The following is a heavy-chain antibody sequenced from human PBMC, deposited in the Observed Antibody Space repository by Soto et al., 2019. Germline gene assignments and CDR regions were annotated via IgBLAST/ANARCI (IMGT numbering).Heavy chain of an antibody. Sequence: QVQLVQSGAEVKKPGASVKVSCKASGYTFTSYGISWVRQAPGQGLEWMGWISAYNGNTNYAQKLQGRVTMTTDTSTSTAYMELRSLRSDDTAVYYCARDKRNYDFWSGYLSGMDVWCQGTTVTVSS. CDR2: ISAYNGNT. CDR1: GYTFTSYG. CDR3: ARDKRNYDFWSGYLSGMDV. V-gene: IGHV1-18*01. J-gene: IGHJ6*02. D-gene: IGHD3-3*01.